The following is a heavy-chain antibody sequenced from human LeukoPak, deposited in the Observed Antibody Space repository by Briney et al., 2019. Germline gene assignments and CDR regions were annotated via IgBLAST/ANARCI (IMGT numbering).Heavy chain of an antibody. J-gene: IGHJ4*02. CDR3: AKAPPGIAVLSTHFDY. D-gene: IGHD6-19*01. V-gene: IGHV3-30*18. CDR2: ISYDGSNK. CDR1: GFTFSSYG. Sequence: GGSLRLSCAASGFTFSSYGMHWVRQAPGKGLEWVAVISYDGSNKYYADSVKGRFTISRDNSKNTLYLQMNSLRAEDTAVYYCAKAPPGIAVLSTHFDYWGQGTLVTASS.